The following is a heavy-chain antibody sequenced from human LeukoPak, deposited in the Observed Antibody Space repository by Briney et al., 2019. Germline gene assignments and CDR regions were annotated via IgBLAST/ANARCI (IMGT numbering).Heavy chain of an antibody. CDR3: ARETRHYDFWSGYLCASDI. D-gene: IGHD3-3*01. J-gene: IGHJ3*02. V-gene: IGHV4-34*01. CDR1: GGSFSGYY. Sequence: PSETLSLTCAVYGGSFSGYYWSWIRQPPGKGLEWIGEINHSGSTNYNPSLKSRVTISVDTSKNQFSLKLSSVTAADTAVYYCARETRHYDFWSGYLCASDIWGQGTMVTVSS. CDR2: INHSGST.